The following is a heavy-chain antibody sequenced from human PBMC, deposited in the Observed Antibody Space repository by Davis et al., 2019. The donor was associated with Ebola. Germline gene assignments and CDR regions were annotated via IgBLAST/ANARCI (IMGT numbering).Heavy chain of an antibody. D-gene: IGHD5-12*01. V-gene: IGHV3-23*01. CDR3: AKEIVPTGLFDY. CDR2: ISVSGGST. CDR1: GFTFSSYA. Sequence: GESLKIPCAAPGFTFSSYAMSWVRQAPGKGLEWVSAISVSGGSTFYADSVKGRFTISRDTSKSTLYLQMTSLGVEDTAVYYCAKEIVPTGLFDYWGQGTLVTVSS. J-gene: IGHJ4*02.